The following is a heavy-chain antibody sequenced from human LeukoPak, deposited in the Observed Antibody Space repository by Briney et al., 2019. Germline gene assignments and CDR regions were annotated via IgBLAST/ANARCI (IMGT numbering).Heavy chain of an antibody. CDR1: GFTFSTYA. CDR2: ISSSGSTI. D-gene: IGHD3-10*01. J-gene: IGHJ3*02. CDR3: ARDLPYYGSGRSDAFDI. V-gene: IGHV3-48*04. Sequence: PGGSLRLSCAASGFTFSTYAMSWVRQAPGKGLEWVSTISSSGSTIYYADSVKGRFTISRDNAKNSLYLQMNSLRAEDTAVYYCARDLPYYGSGRSDAFDIWGRGTMVTVSS.